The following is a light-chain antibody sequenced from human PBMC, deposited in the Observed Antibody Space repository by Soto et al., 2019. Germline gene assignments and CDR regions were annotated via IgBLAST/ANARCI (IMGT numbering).Light chain of an antibody. J-gene: IGLJ1*01. CDR1: SSDVGGYNY. CDR3: SSYTTSNTRQIV. V-gene: IGLV2-14*03. CDR2: DVS. Sequence: QSVLTQPASVSGSPGQSITISCTGTSSDVGGYNYVSWYQHHPGKAPKLIIYDVSNRPSGVSIRFSGSKSDNTASLTISGLQLEDEADYHCSSYTTSNTRQIVLGTGTKLTVL.